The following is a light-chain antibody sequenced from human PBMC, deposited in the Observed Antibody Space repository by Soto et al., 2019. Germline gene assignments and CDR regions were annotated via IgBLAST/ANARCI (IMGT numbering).Light chain of an antibody. CDR2: EVS. V-gene: IGLV2-14*01. J-gene: IGLJ2*01. Sequence: QSALTQPASVSGSPGQSITISCTGTSSDVGRYNSVSWYQQHPGKVPKLMIYEVSNRPSGVSNRFSGSKSGNTASLTISGLQAEDEADYYCSSYTSSSIVVFGGGTKLTVL. CDR3: SSYTSSSIVV. CDR1: SSDVGRYNS.